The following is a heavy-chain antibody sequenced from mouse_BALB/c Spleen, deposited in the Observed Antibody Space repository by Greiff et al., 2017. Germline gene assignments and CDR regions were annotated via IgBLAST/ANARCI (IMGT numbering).Heavy chain of an antibody. D-gene: IGHD1-1*02. J-gene: IGHJ3*01. CDR3: ARLWWFAY. V-gene: IGHV1-54*01. Sequence: VQLQQSGAELVRPGTSVKVSCKASGYAFTNYLIEWVKQRPGQGLEWIGVINPGSGGTNYNEKFKGKATLTADKSSSTAYMELRSLTSEDSAVYYCARLWWFAYWGQGTLVTVSA. CDR1: GYAFTNYL. CDR2: INPGSGGT.